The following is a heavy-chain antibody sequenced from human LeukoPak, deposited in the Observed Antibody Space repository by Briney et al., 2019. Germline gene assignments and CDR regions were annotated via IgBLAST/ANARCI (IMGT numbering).Heavy chain of an antibody. V-gene: IGHV1-8*01. CDR1: GYTFTNYD. D-gene: IGHD1-26*01. J-gene: IGHJ4*02. Sequence: ASVKVSCKASGYTFTNYDINWVRQAIGQGLEWMGWMNPKSGYTGYAQKFQGRVTMTRDTSISTAYMELGSLRSEVTAVYYCARVTGSIGYWGQGTLVTVSS. CDR2: MNPKSGYT. CDR3: ARVTGSIGY.